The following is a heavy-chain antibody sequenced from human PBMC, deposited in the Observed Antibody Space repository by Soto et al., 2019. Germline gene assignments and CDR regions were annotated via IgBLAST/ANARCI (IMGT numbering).Heavy chain of an antibody. CDR3: AREGVGGAVADLDAFDI. V-gene: IGHV4-59*01. D-gene: IGHD6-19*01. J-gene: IGHJ3*02. Sequence: SETLSLTCTVSGGSISSYYWSWIRQPPGKGLEWIGYIYYSGSTNYNPSLKSRVTISVDTSKNQFSLKLSSVTAADTAVYYCAREGVGGAVADLDAFDIWGQGTMVTVSS. CDR2: IYYSGST. CDR1: GGSISSYY.